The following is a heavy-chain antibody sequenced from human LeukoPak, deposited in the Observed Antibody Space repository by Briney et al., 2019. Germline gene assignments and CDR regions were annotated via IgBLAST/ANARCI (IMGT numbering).Heavy chain of an antibody. D-gene: IGHD1-26*01. CDR1: GGSSSGYY. Sequence: SETLSLTCAVYGGSSSGYYWSWIRQPPGKGLEWIGEINHSGSTNYNPSLKSRVTISVDTSKNQFSLKLSSVTAADTAVYYCARGGGSYYTRYNWFDPWGQGTLVTVSS. CDR3: ARGGGSYYTRYNWFDP. CDR2: INHSGST. V-gene: IGHV4-34*01. J-gene: IGHJ5*02.